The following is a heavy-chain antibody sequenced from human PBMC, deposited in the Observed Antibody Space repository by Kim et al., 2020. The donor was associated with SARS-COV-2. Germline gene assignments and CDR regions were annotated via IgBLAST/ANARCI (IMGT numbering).Heavy chain of an antibody. CDR3: ARWGKWEPIPYYYGMDV. Sequence: ASVKVSCKASGYTFTSYAMNWVRQAPGQGLEWMGWINTNTGNPTYAQGFTGRFVFSLDTSVSTAYLQISSLKAEDTAVYYCARWGKWEPIPYYYGMDVWGQGTTVTVSS. CDR1: GYTFTSYA. CDR2: INTNTGNP. D-gene: IGHD1-26*01. J-gene: IGHJ6*02. V-gene: IGHV7-4-1*02.